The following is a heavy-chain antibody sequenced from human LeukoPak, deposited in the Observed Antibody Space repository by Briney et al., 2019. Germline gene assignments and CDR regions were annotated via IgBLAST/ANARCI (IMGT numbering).Heavy chain of an antibody. CDR1: GFTFSSYS. J-gene: IGHJ5*02. Sequence: GGSLRLSCAASGFTFSSYSMNWVRQAPGKGLEWVSSISSGSSRIYSADSVEGRFTISRDNAKNSLYLQMNSLRAEDTAVYYCARGMLTGLMPVDPWGQGTLVTVSS. V-gene: IGHV3-21*01. CDR2: ISSGSSRI. D-gene: IGHD3-9*01. CDR3: ARGMLTGLMPVDP.